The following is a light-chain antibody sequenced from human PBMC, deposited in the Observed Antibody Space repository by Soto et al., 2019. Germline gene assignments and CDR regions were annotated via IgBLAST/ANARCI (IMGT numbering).Light chain of an antibody. CDR1: SSDIGGYNY. V-gene: IGLV2-11*01. CDR2: DVS. Sequence: QSALTQPRSVSGSPGQSVTISCTGTSSDIGGYNYVSWYQQHPGKAPKVMIYDVSKRPSGVPDRFSGSKSGNTASLTISGLHADDEADYYCCSYAGSYTVVFGGGTKLTVL. J-gene: IGLJ2*01. CDR3: CSYAGSYTVV.